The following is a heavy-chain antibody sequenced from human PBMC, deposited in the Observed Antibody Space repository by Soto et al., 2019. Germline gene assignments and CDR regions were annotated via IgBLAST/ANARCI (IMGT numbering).Heavy chain of an antibody. V-gene: IGHV1-3*01. Sequence: ASVKVSCKASGYTFTSYAMHWVRQAPGQRLEWMGWINAGNGNTKYSQKFQGRVTITRDTSASTAYMELSSLRSEDAAVYYCAKEDESSSWPINYYGRDVWGQGPTVTVSS. CDR1: GYTFTSYA. CDR3: AKEDESSSWPINYYGRDV. J-gene: IGHJ6*02. CDR2: INAGNGNT. D-gene: IGHD6-13*01.